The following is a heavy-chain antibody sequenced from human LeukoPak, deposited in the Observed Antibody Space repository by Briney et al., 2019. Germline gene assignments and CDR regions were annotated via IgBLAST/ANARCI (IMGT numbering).Heavy chain of an antibody. CDR1: GGSISSYY. CDR2: IYYSGST. Sequence: KSSETLSLTCTVSGGSISSYYWSWIRQPPGKGLEWIGYIYYSGSTNYNPSLKSRVTISVDTFQNQFSLKLSSVTAADTAVYYCARNYDRNWFDPWGQGTLVTVSS. J-gene: IGHJ5*02. V-gene: IGHV4-59*01. D-gene: IGHD3-3*01. CDR3: ARNYDRNWFDP.